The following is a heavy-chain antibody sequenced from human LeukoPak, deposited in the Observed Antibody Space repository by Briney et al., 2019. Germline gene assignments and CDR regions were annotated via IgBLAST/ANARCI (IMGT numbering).Heavy chain of an antibody. J-gene: IGHJ6*04. Sequence: SETLSLTCTVSGGSISSSSYYWGWIRQPPGKGLEWIGSIYYSGSTYYNPSLKSRVTISVDTSKNQFSLKLSSVTAADTAVYYCARLISSAPRVDVWGKGTTVTISS. V-gene: IGHV4-39*01. CDR2: IYYSGST. D-gene: IGHD3-22*01. CDR1: GGSISSSSYY. CDR3: ARLISSAPRVDV.